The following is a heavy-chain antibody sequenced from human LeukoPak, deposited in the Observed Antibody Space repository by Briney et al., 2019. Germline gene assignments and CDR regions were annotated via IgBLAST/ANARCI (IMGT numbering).Heavy chain of an antibody. V-gene: IGHV3-23*01. CDR2: ISGSGGST. CDR1: GFTSSSYS. J-gene: IGHJ4*02. D-gene: IGHD6-13*01. CDR3: AKSGSSSWPTYFDY. Sequence: GGSLRLSCAASGFTSSSYSMNWVRQAPGKGLEWVSAISGSGGSTYYADSVKGRFTISRDNSKNTLYLQMNSLRAEDTAVYYCAKSGSSSWPTYFDYWGQGTLVTVSS.